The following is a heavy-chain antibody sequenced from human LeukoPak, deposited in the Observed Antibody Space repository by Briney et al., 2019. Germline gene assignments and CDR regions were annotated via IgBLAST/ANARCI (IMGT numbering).Heavy chain of an antibody. Sequence: PSETLSLTCAVYGGSFSGYYWSWIRQPPGKGLEWIGEINHSGSTNYNPSLKSRVTISVDTSKNQFSLKLSSVTAADTAVYYCARVLVVVPAAMGFDYWGQGHPVPVSS. CDR1: GGSFSGYY. J-gene: IGHJ4*02. CDR2: INHSGST. D-gene: IGHD2-2*01. V-gene: IGHV4-34*01. CDR3: ARVLVVVPAAMGFDY.